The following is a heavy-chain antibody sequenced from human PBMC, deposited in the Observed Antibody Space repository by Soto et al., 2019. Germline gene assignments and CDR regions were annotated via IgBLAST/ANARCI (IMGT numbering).Heavy chain of an antibody. CDR3: AKDYDFWSGYYTFFDY. Sequence: GGSLRLSCAASGFTFSSYAMSWVRQAPGKGLEWVSAISGSGGSKYYADSVKGRFTISRDNSKNTLYLQMNSLRAEDTAVYYCAKDYDFWSGYYTFFDYWGQGTLVTVSS. CDR1: GFTFSSYA. J-gene: IGHJ4*02. V-gene: IGHV3-23*01. CDR2: ISGSGGSK. D-gene: IGHD3-3*01.